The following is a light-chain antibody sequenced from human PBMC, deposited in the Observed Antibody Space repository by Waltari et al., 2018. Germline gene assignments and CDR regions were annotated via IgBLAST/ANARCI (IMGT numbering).Light chain of an antibody. J-gene: IGKJ2*01. CDR1: QAITND. CDR3: QHYYNSPHN. CDR2: EAS. V-gene: IGKV1-27*01. Sequence: DILMTQSPPSLSASVGDRVTITCRASQAITNDLAWYHQKPGEIPKLLIFEASSLQSGIPSRFSGSGSGTDFTLTISSLQSEDLGTYYCQHYYNSPHNFGQGTKVEVK.